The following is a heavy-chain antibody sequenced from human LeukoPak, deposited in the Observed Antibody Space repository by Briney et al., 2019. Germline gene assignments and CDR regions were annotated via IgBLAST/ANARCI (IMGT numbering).Heavy chain of an antibody. CDR1: GYTFSKYG. J-gene: IGHJ2*01. CDR2: ISANNGNT. Sequence: GASVKVSCKASGYTFSKYGISWMRQAPGQGLEWMGWISANNGNTKYAQNFRDRVTITTNTSASTAYMELRSLRSDDTALYFCARDYGDYAYWYFDLWGRGSLVIVSS. D-gene: IGHD4-17*01. V-gene: IGHV1-18*01. CDR3: ARDYGDYAYWYFDL.